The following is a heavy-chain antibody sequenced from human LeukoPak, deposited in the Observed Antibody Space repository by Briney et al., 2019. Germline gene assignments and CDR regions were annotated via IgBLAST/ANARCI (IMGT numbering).Heavy chain of an antibody. V-gene: IGHV1-8*01. Sequence: ASVKVSCKASGYTFTSYDINWVRQATGQGLEWMGWMNPNSGNTGYAQKFQGRVTMTRNTSISTAYMELSSLRSEDTAVYYCARGRLIYYDSSVYYYDYGAQEPLVPVP. CDR3: ARGRLIYYDSSVYYYDY. CDR2: MNPNSGNT. J-gene: IGHJ4*02. D-gene: IGHD3-22*01. CDR1: GYTFTSYD.